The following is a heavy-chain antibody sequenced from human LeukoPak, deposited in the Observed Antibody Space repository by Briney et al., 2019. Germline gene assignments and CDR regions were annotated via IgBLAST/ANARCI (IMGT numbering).Heavy chain of an antibody. CDR2: LSGSGDST. D-gene: IGHD2-21*01. Sequence: GGSLRLSCAASGFTFSSYAMTWVRQAPGKGLEWVSALSGSGDSTYYADSVKGRFTISRDNSKNTVYLQMNSLRAEDTAVYYCAKDLRWGSRFGFDIWGQGTMVTVSS. CDR1: GFTFSSYA. V-gene: IGHV3-23*01. J-gene: IGHJ3*02. CDR3: AKDLRWGSRFGFDI.